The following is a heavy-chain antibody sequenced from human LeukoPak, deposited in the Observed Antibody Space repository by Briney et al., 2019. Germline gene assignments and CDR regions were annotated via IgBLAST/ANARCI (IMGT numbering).Heavy chain of an antibody. J-gene: IGHJ4*02. CDR1: GFTVSSNY. CDR3: ARTADSSGYYS. V-gene: IGHV3-66*02. D-gene: IGHD3-22*01. CDR2: IYSGGST. Sequence: GGSLRLSCAASGFTVSSNYMSWVRQAPGKGLEWVSVIYSGGSTYYADSVKGRFTISRDNSKSTLYLQMNSLRAEDTAVYYCARTADSSGYYSWGQGTLVTVSS.